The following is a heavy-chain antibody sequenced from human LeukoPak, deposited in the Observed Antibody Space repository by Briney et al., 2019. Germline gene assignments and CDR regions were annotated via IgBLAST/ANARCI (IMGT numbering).Heavy chain of an antibody. CDR3: ARSVEGNYFDY. J-gene: IGHJ4*02. Sequence: GESLKISCKGSGYSFTNYWIGWVRQMPGKGLEWMGLIYPGDSDTRYSPSFQGQVTISADKSISTTYLQWSSLKASDTAMYYCARSVEGNYFDYWGQGTLVTVSS. CDR1: GYSFTNYW. D-gene: IGHD6-19*01. CDR2: IYPGDSDT. V-gene: IGHV5-51*01.